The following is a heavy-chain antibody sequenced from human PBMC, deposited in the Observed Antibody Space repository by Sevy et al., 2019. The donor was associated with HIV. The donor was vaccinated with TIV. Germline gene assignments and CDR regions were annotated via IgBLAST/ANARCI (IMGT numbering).Heavy chain of an antibody. Sequence: SETLSLTCTVSGGCMSSYYWSWIRQPPGKRLESIGYIYYSGSTNYNPTLKSRVTISVDTSKNQFSLKLRSVTAADTAVYYCARESYDILPGSRGMDVWGQGTTVTVSS. CDR3: ARESYDILPGSRGMDV. V-gene: IGHV4-59*01. D-gene: IGHD3-9*01. CDR1: GGCMSSYY. CDR2: IYYSGST. J-gene: IGHJ6*02.